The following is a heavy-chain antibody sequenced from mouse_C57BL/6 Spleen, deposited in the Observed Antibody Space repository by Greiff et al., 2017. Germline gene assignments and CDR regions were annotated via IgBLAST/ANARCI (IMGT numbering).Heavy chain of an antibody. D-gene: IGHD2-4*01. CDR2: IDPSDSYT. J-gene: IGHJ3*01. CDR3: ARFLYDYDSWFAY. CDR1: GYTFTSYW. V-gene: IGHV1-50*01. Sequence: QVQLQQPGAELVKPGASVKLSCKASGYTFTSYWMQWVKQRPGQGLEWIGDIDPSDSYTNYNQKFKGKATLTVDTSSSTAYMQLSSLTSEDSAVYYCARFLYDYDSWFAYWGQGTLVTVSA.